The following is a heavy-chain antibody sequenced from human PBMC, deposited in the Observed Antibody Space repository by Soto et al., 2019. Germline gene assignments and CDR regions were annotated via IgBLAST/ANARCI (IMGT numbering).Heavy chain of an antibody. CDR2: IYYSGST. V-gene: IGHV4-31*03. D-gene: IGHD3-16*01. CDR1: GGSISSGGYY. CDR3: ARDGGVPNWFDP. Sequence: LSLTCTVSGGSISSGGYYWSWIRQHPGKGLEWIGYIYYSGSTYYNPSLKSRVTISVDTSKNQFSLKLSSVTAADTAVYYCARDGGVPNWFDPWGQGTLVTVSS. J-gene: IGHJ5*02.